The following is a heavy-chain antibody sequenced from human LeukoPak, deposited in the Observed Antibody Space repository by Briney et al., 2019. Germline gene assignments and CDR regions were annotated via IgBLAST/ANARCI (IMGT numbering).Heavy chain of an antibody. V-gene: IGHV4-38-2*02. D-gene: IGHD1-7*01. CDR3: ARASQTGTIDY. Sequence: SETLSLTCTVSGFSISSGYYWGWIRQPPGTGLEWIGSVYHSGSTYYNPSLKSRVTISVDTSKNQFSLKLSSVTAADTAVYYCARASQTGTIDYWGQGTLVTVSS. CDR1: GFSISSGYY. J-gene: IGHJ4*02. CDR2: VYHSGST.